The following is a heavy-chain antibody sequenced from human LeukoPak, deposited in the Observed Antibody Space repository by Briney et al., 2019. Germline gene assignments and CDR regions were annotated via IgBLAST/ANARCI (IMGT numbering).Heavy chain of an antibody. CDR3: ARDAYSSSWGSYYYYYYMDV. J-gene: IGHJ6*03. V-gene: IGHV4-4*07. Sequence: SETLSLTCTVSGGSISSYYWSWIRQPAGKGLEWIGRIDTSGSTNYNPSLKSRVTMSVDTSKNQFSLKLSSVTAADTAVYYCARDAYSSSWGSYYYYYYMDVWGKGTTVTVSS. D-gene: IGHD6-13*01. CDR1: GGSISSYY. CDR2: IDTSGST.